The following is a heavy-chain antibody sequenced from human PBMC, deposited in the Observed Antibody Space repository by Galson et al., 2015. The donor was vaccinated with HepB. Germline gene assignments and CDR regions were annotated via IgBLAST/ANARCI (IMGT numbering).Heavy chain of an antibody. D-gene: IGHD3-22*01. CDR2: ISSSSSYT. Sequence: SLRLSCAASGFTFSDYYMSWIRQAPGKGLEWVSYISSSSSYTNYADSVKGRFTISRDNAKNSLYLQMNSLRAEDTAVYYCARDRYYYDSSGYYGPQSYDYWGQGTLVTVSS. CDR1: GFTFSDYY. J-gene: IGHJ4*02. CDR3: ARDRYYYDSSGYYGPQSYDY. V-gene: IGHV3-11*06.